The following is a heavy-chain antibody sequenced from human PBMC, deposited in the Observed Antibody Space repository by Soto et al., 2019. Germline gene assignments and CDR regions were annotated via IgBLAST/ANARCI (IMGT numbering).Heavy chain of an antibody. J-gene: IGHJ6*02. D-gene: IGHD1-20*01. V-gene: IGHV4-34*01. Sequence: QVQLQQWGAGLLKPSETLSLTCAVFGGSFSGYYWSWIRQSPGKGLEWMGQINHSGSTNYNPSLKSRGTISVDTSKNQFSLELSSVTAADTAVYYCARMVGNWHGLDVWGQGTTVTVSS. CDR2: INHSGST. CDR1: GGSFSGYY. CDR3: ARMVGNWHGLDV.